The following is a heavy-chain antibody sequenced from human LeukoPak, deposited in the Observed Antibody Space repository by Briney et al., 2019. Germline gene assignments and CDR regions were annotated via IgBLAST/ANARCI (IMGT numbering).Heavy chain of an antibody. Sequence: SETLSLTCTVSGGSISRYYWSWIRQPPGKGLVWIGYIYYSGSTNYNPPLKSRVTISVDTSKNQSSPKLSSVTAADTAVYYCARTLTRWGLTPYYFDYCSQGTLVTVSS. D-gene: IGHD4-23*01. CDR1: GGSISRYY. CDR3: ARTLTRWGLTPYYFDY. J-gene: IGHJ4*02. CDR2: IYYSGST. V-gene: IGHV4-59*01.